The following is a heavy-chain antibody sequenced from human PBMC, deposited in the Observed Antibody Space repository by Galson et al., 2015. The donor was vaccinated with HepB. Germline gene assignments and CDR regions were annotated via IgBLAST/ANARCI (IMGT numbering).Heavy chain of an antibody. V-gene: IGHV1-18*01. D-gene: IGHD2-2*01. J-gene: IGHJ6*02. CDR1: GDTFTSYG. CDR3: ARDQGPCNPRYCSSTNSYHFGMDV. CDR2: ISTYNGNT. Sequence: SVKVSCKASGDTFTSYGITWVRQAPGQGLEWMGWISTYNGNTNYAQNLQGRVTMTTDTLTSTAYMELRSLKSDDTAVYYCARDQGPCNPRYCSSTNSYHFGMDVWGQGTTLTVSS.